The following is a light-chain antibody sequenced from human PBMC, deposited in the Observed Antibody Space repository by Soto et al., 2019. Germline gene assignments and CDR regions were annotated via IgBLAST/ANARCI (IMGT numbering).Light chain of an antibody. V-gene: IGKV4-1*01. J-gene: IGKJ4*01. CDR1: QSVLYSSNHQNY. CDR3: QQYYTTPLT. CDR2: WAS. Sequence: DIVMTQSPDSLAVSLGERATINCKSSQSVLYSSNHQNYLAWYQQKPGQPPQLLIYWASTRESGVPDRFSGSGSETDFTLTISSLQAEDVAVYYCQQYYTTPLTFGGGTKVEIK.